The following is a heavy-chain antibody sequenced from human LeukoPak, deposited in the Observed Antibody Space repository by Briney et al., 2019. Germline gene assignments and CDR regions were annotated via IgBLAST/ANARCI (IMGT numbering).Heavy chain of an antibody. Sequence: PSETLSLTCAVYGGSFSGYYWSWIRQPPGKGLEWIGEINHSGSTNYNPSLKSRVTISVDTSKNQFSLKLSSVTAADTAVYYCARLETTVTTDPYYYYGMDVWGQGTTVTVSS. CDR1: GGSFSGYY. J-gene: IGHJ6*02. V-gene: IGHV4-34*01. CDR3: ARLETTVTTDPYYYYGMDV. D-gene: IGHD4-4*01. CDR2: INHSGST.